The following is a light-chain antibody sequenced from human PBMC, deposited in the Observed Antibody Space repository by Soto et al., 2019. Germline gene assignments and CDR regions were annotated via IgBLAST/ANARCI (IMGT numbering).Light chain of an antibody. CDR2: GAS. J-gene: IGKJ1*01. CDR3: QQYNNGPPS. V-gene: IGKV3-15*01. Sequence: IVMTQSPATLSVSPGERATLSCRASQSVRGNLAWYQQEPGQPPRLLIYGASTRATCIPARFYGSGSGTESTLTISSLQSEDFAGYYCQQYNNGPPSFGQGTNVE. CDR1: QSVRGN.